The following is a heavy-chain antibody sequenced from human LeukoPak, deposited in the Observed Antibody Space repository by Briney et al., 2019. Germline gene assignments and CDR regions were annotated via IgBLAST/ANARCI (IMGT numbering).Heavy chain of an antibody. CDR2: INSDGSST. CDR3: ARAPSRLRFIDY. V-gene: IGHV3-74*01. Sequence: QTGGSLRLSCAAPGFTFSSYWMHWVRQAPGKGLVWVSRINSDGSSTSYADSVKGRFTISRDNAKNTLYLQMNSLRAEDTAVYYCARAPSRLRFIDYWGQGTLVTVSS. J-gene: IGHJ4*02. D-gene: IGHD3-16*01. CDR1: GFTFSSYW.